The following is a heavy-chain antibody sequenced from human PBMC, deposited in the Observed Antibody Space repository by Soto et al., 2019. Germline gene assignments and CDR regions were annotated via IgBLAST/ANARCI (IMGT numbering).Heavy chain of an antibody. V-gene: IGHV3-30*18. J-gene: IGHJ4*02. CDR1: GFTFRFYD. CDR3: AKDAYTPIRTTAHDAGGLDH. D-gene: IGHD4-4*01. CDR2: ISRDGNNK. Sequence: HPGGSLRLSCATSGFTFRFYDMHWVRQAPGKGLEWLAVISRDGNNKDYGDSVKGRFTISRDNSKNTLFLQMNSLRDEDSAVYYCAKDAYTPIRTTAHDAGGLDHWGRGTLVTVSS.